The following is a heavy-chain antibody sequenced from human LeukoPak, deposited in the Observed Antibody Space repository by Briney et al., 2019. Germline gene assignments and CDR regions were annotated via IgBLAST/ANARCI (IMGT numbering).Heavy chain of an antibody. CDR3: VRGQARDTTPAGWGSHLGR. J-gene: IGHJ4*02. CDR1: GFTFGNHV. V-gene: IGHV3-9*01. D-gene: IGHD4-11*01. Sequence: GRSLRLSCAASGFTFGNHVMHWVRQAPGKRLEWVSAIDRKGGTSAYAVSVKGRFTISRDDAKSILYLQMNSLRPEDTAFYLCVRGQARDTTPAGWGSHLGRWGLGTLVTVSS. CDR2: IDRKGGTS.